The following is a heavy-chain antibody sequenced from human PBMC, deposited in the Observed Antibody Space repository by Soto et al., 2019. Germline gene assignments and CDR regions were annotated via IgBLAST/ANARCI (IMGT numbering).Heavy chain of an antibody. V-gene: IGHV4-30-4*01. CDR3: ARVPDY. D-gene: IGHD2-2*01. CDR2: IFDSGTT. CDR1: GGSITSDYSC. Sequence: PSETLSLTRTVSGGSITSDYSCWSWIRQPPGEGLEWIGHIFDSGTTYTNPSLRSQVAISLDTSKNHFSLTLSSVTAADTAVYYCARVPDYWGQGILVTVS. J-gene: IGHJ4*02.